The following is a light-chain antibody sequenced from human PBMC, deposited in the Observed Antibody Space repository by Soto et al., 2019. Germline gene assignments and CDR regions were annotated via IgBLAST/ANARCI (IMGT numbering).Light chain of an antibody. CDR1: QSINDW. Sequence: DLQVTQSPSTLSASVGDRITITCRASQSINDWLAWYQQKPGKAPKLLIFRASYLKSGLPSRFSGSRYGTGFTLTISSLQPDDFASYYCQQYSSYSGTFGQGTKVEIK. J-gene: IGKJ1*01. V-gene: IGKV1-5*03. CDR3: QQYSSYSGT. CDR2: RAS.